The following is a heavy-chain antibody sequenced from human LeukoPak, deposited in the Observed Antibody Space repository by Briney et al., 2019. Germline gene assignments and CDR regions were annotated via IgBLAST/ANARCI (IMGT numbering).Heavy chain of an antibody. V-gene: IGHV3-33*01. CDR2: IWYDGSNK. D-gene: IGHD2/OR15-2a*01. CDR3: AREGPRGNSQFDY. J-gene: IGHJ4*02. Sequence: GGCVRLSCAASVFTFSNYCMNWVRQAPCKGREWVALIWYDGSNKYYTDSVKGRLTISRDNSKNTLYLQMNSLRAEDTAIYYCAREGPRGNSQFDYWGQGTLVTVSS. CDR1: VFTFSNYC.